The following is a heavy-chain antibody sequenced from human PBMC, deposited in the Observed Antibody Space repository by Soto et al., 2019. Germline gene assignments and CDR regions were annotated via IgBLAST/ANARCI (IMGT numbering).Heavy chain of an antibody. CDR3: AKHPPGSTYLDY. CDR1: GGSINSDY. Sequence: SETLSLTCTVSGGSINSDYWDWFRQPPGKGLEWIGNIYYTGSVYYNPSLGSRVTMSIDTSKNHFSLTLTSVTAADTAVFYCAKHPPGSTYLDYRGQG. CDR2: IYYTGSV. V-gene: IGHV4-39*02. D-gene: IGHD3-9*01. J-gene: IGHJ6*01.